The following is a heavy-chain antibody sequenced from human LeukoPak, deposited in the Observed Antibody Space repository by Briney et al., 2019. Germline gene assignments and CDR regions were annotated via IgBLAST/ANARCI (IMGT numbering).Heavy chain of an antibody. CDR1: GGSISSSNYY. D-gene: IGHD3-10*01. CDR2: IYTTGSP. CDR3: ARDRGITTARGVPSWFDP. J-gene: IGHJ5*02. Sequence: PSETLSLTCTVSGGSISSSNYYWTWIGQPAGKGLELIGRIYTTGSPSYSHSLKSRVTISVDTSTNQFSLKLTSVSAADTAVYYCARDRGITTARGVPSWFDPWGQGTLVTVSS. V-gene: IGHV4-61*02.